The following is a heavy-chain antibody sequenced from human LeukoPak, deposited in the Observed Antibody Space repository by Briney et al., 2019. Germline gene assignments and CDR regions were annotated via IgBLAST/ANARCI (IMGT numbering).Heavy chain of an antibody. CDR1: GYTFTSYG. CDR3: ARVYCSGGSCYVFWFDP. Sequence: ASVMVSCKASGYTFTSYGISWVRQAPGQGLEWMGWISAYNGNTNYAQKLQGRVTMTTDTSTSTAYMELRSLRSDDTAVYYCARVYCSGGSCYVFWFDPWGQGTLVTVSS. V-gene: IGHV1-18*01. CDR2: ISAYNGNT. J-gene: IGHJ5*02. D-gene: IGHD2-15*01.